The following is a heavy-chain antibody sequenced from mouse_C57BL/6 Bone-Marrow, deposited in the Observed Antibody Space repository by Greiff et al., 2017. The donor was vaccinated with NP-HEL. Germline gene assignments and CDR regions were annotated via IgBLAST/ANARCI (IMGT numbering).Heavy chain of an antibody. CDR3: ARDYSNYEWYFDV. Sequence: VQLQQPGAELVKPGASVKMSCKASGYTFTSYWITWVKQRPVQGLEWIGDIYPGSGSTNYNEKFKSKATLTVDTSSSTAYMQLSSLTSEDSAVYYCARDYSNYEWYFDVWGTGTTVTVSS. CDR2: IYPGSGST. J-gene: IGHJ1*03. D-gene: IGHD2-5*01. V-gene: IGHV1-55*01. CDR1: GYTFTSYW.